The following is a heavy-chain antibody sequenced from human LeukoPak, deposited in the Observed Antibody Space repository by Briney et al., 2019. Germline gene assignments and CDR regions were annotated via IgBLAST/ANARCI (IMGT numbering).Heavy chain of an antibody. J-gene: IGHJ1*01. CDR1: GFTFSSYS. Sequence: GGSLRLSCAASGFTFSSYSMNWVRQAPGKGLEWVSSISSSSSYIYYADSAKGRFTISRDNAKNSLYLQMNSLRAEDTAVYYCARGPGVVTTGWGQGTLVTVSS. D-gene: IGHD2-21*02. CDR3: ARGPGVVTTG. CDR2: ISSSSSYI. V-gene: IGHV3-21*01.